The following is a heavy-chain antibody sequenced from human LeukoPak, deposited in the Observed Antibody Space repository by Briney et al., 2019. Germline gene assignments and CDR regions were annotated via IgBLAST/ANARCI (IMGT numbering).Heavy chain of an antibody. D-gene: IGHD2-15*01. V-gene: IGHV3-15*01. CDR1: GLTISDAW. CDR3: STEGSRNLGYCSGGGRYARDAFDI. CDR2: IKNKGGGDTT. J-gene: IGHJ3*02. Sequence: GGSLRLSCAASGLTISDAWMSWVRQAPGKGLEWVGRIKNKGGGDTTHYAAPVKGRFTISRDDSQNTLYLQMNSLTIEDTAVYYCSTEGSRNLGYCSGGGRYARDAFDIWGQGTMVTVSS.